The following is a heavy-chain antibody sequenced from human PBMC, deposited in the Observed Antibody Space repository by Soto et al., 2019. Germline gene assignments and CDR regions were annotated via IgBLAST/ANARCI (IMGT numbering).Heavy chain of an antibody. D-gene: IGHD6-19*01. CDR3: ARQVAVAGTWNYYYYYMDV. V-gene: IGHV4-59*08. CDR1: GGSINSYY. Sequence: SETLSLTCSVSGGSINSYYWSWIRQPPGKGLEWVGYIYYTGSTNYNPSLKSRVTISVDTSKNQFSLKLSSVTAADTAVYYCARQVAVAGTWNYYYYYMDVWGKGTTVTVSS. CDR2: IYYTGST. J-gene: IGHJ6*03.